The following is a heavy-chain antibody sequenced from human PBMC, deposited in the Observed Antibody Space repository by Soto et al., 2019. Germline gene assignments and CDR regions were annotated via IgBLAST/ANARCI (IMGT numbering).Heavy chain of an antibody. CDR2: ISGSGGST. CDR1: VFTFSSYA. Sequence: GGSLRLSCAASVFTFSSYAMSWVRQAPGKGLEWVSAISGSGGSTYYADSVKGRFTISRDNSKNTLYLQMNSLRAEDTAVYYCAKDLGMTGQLETPHWGQGTLVTVSS. J-gene: IGHJ4*02. CDR3: AKDLGMTGQLETPH. V-gene: IGHV3-23*01. D-gene: IGHD1-1*01.